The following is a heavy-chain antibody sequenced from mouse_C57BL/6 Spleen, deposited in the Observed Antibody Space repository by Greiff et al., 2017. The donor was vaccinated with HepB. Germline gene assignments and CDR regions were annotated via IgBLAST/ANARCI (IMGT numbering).Heavy chain of an antibody. CDR2: INPSTGGT. D-gene: IGHD2-5*01. CDR3: ARMDSNPLYYAMDY. V-gene: IGHV1-42*01. J-gene: IGHJ4*01. Sequence: VQLQQSGPELVKPGASVKISCKASGYSFTGYYMNWVKQSPEKSLEWIGEINPSTGGTTYNQKFKAKATLTVVKSSSTAYMQLKSLTSEDSAVYYCARMDSNPLYYAMDYWGQGTSVTVSS. CDR1: GYSFTGYY.